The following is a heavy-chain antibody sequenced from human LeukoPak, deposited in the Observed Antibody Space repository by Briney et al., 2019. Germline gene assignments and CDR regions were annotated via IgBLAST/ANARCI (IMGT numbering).Heavy chain of an antibody. V-gene: IGHV1-2*02. Sequence: ASVKVSCKASGYTFTGYYMLWVRQAPGQGLEWMGWINPNSGGTNYAQKFQGRVTMTRDTSISTAYMELSRLRSDDTAVYYCARDERREQWLVHYFDYWGQGTLVTVSS. CDR1: GYTFTGYY. D-gene: IGHD6-19*01. CDR3: ARDERREQWLVHYFDY. J-gene: IGHJ4*02. CDR2: INPNSGGT.